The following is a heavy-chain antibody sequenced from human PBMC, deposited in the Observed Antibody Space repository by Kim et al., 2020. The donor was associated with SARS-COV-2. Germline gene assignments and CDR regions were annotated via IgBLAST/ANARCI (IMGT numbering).Heavy chain of an antibody. CDR2: ITGSGGNT. D-gene: IGHD1-26*01. V-gene: IGHV3-64D*08. J-gene: IGHJ4*02. CDR3: VKARGSSLWDPVDF. Sequence: RGSLRLSCSASGFSVTYHAIHWVRQAPGQGLEYVSTITGSGGNTFYADSVKGRFRLSRDNSKNTLFLQMSSLRREDTAVYYCVKARGSSLWDPVDFWGQGTMVTVSS. CDR1: GFSVTYHA.